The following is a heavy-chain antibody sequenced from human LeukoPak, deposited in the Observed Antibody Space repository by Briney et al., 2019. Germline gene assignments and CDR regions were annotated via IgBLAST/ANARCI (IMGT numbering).Heavy chain of an antibody. D-gene: IGHD1-1*01. V-gene: IGHV4-39*07. Sequence: PSETLSLTCTVSGGSISSSSYYWGWIRQPPGKGLEWIGSIYYSGSTYYNPSLKSRVTISVDTSKNQFSLKLSSVTAADTAVYYCASRDNLLRVFDYWGQGTLVTVSS. CDR3: ASRDNLLRVFDY. CDR1: GGSISSSSYY. CDR2: IYYSGST. J-gene: IGHJ4*02.